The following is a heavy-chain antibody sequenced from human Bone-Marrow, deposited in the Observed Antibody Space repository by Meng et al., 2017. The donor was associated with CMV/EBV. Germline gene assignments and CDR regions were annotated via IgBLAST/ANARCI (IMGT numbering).Heavy chain of an antibody. D-gene: IGHD2-2*01. CDR3: ARSRRRYCSSTSCAIRDYYYGMDV. Sequence: GSLRLSCTVSGGSISRYYWSWIRQPPGKGLEWIGYIYYSGSTNYNPSLKSRVTISVDTSKNQFSLKLSSVTAADTAVYYCARSRRRYCSSTSCAIRDYYYGMDVWGQGTTVTVSS. J-gene: IGHJ6*01. CDR2: IYYSGST. CDR1: GGSISRYY. V-gene: IGHV4-59*01.